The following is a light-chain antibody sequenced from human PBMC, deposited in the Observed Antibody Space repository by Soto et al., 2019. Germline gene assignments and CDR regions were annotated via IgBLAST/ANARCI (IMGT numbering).Light chain of an antibody. V-gene: IGLV2-8*01. CDR2: EIN. CDR3: GSYAGNTNFV. CDR1: RSDIGGSNF. J-gene: IGLJ1*01. Sequence: QSALTQPPSASGSPGRSVTISCTGTRSDIGGSNFISWYQQHPGEAPKLLIFEINKRPSGVPGRFSGSKSGNTASLTVSGLQAEDEAGYYCGSYAGNTNFVFGTGTKVTVL.